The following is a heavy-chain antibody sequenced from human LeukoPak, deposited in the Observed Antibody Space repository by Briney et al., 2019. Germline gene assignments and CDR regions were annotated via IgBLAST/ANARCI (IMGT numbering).Heavy chain of an antibody. V-gene: IGHV4-61*02. J-gene: IGHJ4*02. CDR1: GGSISSGSYY. CDR3: ARADGYNAFDY. CDR2: IYTSGST. D-gene: IGHD5-24*01. Sequence: SGTLSLTCTVSGGSISSGSYYWSWIRQPAGKGLEWIGRIYTSGSTNYNPSLKSRVTISVDTSKNQFSLKLSSVTAADTAVYYCARADGYNAFDYWGQGTLVTVSS.